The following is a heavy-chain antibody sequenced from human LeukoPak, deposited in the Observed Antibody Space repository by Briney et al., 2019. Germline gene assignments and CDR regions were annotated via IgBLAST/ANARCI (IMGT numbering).Heavy chain of an antibody. J-gene: IGHJ4*02. D-gene: IGHD5-12*01. V-gene: IGHV3-49*03. CDR1: GFTFGDYA. CDR3: SRGSYDYWRKAFFDY. CDR2: IRSNAYVGTT. Sequence: GGSLCLSCTGFGFTFGDYAMNWFRMAQAPGQERVGFIRSNAYVGTTEYAASVKGRFTISRDDSNSIAYLQMSSLKTEDTAMYYCSRGSYDYWRKAFFDYWGQGTLVTVSS.